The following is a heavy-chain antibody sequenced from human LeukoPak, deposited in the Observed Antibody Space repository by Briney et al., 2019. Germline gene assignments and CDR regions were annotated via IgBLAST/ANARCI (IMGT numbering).Heavy chain of an antibody. CDR2: IYYSGST. V-gene: IGHV4-59*01. CDR1: GGFISSYY. Sequence: PSETLSLTCTVSGGFISSYYWSWIRQPPGKGLEWIGYIYYSGSTNYNPSLKSRVTISVDTSKNQFPLKLSSVTAADTAVYYCARMVVVVPAANYYYGMDVWGQGTTVTVSS. J-gene: IGHJ6*02. CDR3: ARMVVVVPAANYYYGMDV. D-gene: IGHD2-2*01.